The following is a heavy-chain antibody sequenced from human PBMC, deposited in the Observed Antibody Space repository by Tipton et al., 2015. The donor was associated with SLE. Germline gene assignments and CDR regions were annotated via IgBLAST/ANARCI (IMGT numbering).Heavy chain of an antibody. D-gene: IGHD3-10*01. Sequence: QSGAEVKNPGASVKISCKTSGYTFTTYPIHWVRQAPGQRLEWMGWINAANGDTGYSQNFQGRVTFGRDTSASTAYMELSSLRSEDTAVYYCARKDYYGSGSYHFDYWGQGTLVTVSS. CDR1: GYTFTTYP. CDR3: ARKDYYGSGSYHFDY. J-gene: IGHJ4*02. V-gene: IGHV1-3*01. CDR2: INAANGDT.